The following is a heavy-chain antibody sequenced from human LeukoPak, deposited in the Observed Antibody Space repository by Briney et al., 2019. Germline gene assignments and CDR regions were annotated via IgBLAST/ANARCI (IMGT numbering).Heavy chain of an antibody. Sequence: GGSLRLSCEASGFTFINYAINWVRQAPEKGLEWVSTVSGPGTTTYYADSVKGRFTVSRDNSKNTVFLQMDSLRAEDTAVYYCATRRSGNYFATFDYWGQGILVTVSS. J-gene: IGHJ4*02. CDR3: ATRRSGNYFATFDY. CDR1: GFTFINYA. V-gene: IGHV3-23*01. CDR2: VSGPGTTT. D-gene: IGHD3-22*01.